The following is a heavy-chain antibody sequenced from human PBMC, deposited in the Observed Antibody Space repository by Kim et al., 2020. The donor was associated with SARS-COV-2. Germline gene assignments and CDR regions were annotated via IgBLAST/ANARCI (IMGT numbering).Heavy chain of an antibody. V-gene: IGHV3-23*01. J-gene: IGHJ4*02. CDR3: AKDPAEFYGDYYPFDH. CDR2: ISGGGGST. CDR1: GFTFSSYA. D-gene: IGHD4-17*01. Sequence: GGSLRLSCAVSGFTFSSYAMSWVRQAPGKGLEWVSGISGGGGSTYYADSVKGRFTISRDNSKNTLYLQKNSLRAEDTAVYYCAKDPAEFYGDYYPFDHWGQGTLVTVSA.